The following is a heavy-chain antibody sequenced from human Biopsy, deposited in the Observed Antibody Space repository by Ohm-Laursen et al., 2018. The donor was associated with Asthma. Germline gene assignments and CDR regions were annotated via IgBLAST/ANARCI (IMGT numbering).Heavy chain of an antibody. D-gene: IGHD3-22*01. V-gene: IGHV3-23*01. Sequence: SLRLSCSASGFTFSSYAMSWVRQSPGKGLEWVSAISGSGGSTYYADSVKGRFTISRDNSKNTLYLQMNSLRAEDTAVYYCAKGYYYDSSGFDYWGQGTLVTVSS. J-gene: IGHJ4*02. CDR1: GFTFSSYA. CDR3: AKGYYYDSSGFDY. CDR2: ISGSGGST.